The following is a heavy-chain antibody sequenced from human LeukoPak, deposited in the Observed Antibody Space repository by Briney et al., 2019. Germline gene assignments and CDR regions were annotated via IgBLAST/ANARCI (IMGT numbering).Heavy chain of an antibody. D-gene: IGHD1-26*01. V-gene: IGHV1-18*01. CDR2: ISAYNGNT. CDR3: ARDRMGKWELDAGVRFDP. J-gene: IGHJ5*02. Sequence: ASVKVSCKASGYTFTSYGISWVRQAPGQGLEWMGWISAYNGNTNYAQKLQGRVTMTTDTSTSTAYMELRSLRSDDTAVYYCARDRMGKWELDAGVRFDPWGQGTLVTVSS. CDR1: GYTFTSYG.